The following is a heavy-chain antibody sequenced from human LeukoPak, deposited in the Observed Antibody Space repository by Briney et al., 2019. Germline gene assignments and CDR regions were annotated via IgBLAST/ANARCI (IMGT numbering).Heavy chain of an antibody. J-gene: IGHJ4*02. D-gene: IGHD5-18*01. Sequence: PSQTLSLTCTVSGGSISSGGYYWSWIRQPPGKGLEWIGEINHSGSTNYNPSLKSRVTISVDTSKNQFSLKLSSVTAADTAVYYCAGRGYSYGSTNFDYWGQGTLVTVSS. V-gene: IGHV4-31*03. CDR2: INHSGST. CDR3: AGRGYSYGSTNFDY. CDR1: GGSISSGGYY.